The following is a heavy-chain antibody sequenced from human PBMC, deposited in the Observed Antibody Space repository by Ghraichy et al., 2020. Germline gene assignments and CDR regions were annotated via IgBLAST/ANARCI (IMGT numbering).Heavy chain of an antibody. Sequence: SETLSLTCTVSGGSVSSGSYYWSWIRQPPGKGLEWIGYIYYSGSTNYNPSLKSRVTISVDTSKNQFSLKLSSVTAADTAVHYCARDFWTVMGGGMDVWGQGTTVTVSS. CDR1: GGSVSSGSYY. CDR2: IYYSGST. CDR3: ARDFWTVMGGGMDV. J-gene: IGHJ6*02. V-gene: IGHV4-61*01. D-gene: IGHD3/OR15-3a*01.